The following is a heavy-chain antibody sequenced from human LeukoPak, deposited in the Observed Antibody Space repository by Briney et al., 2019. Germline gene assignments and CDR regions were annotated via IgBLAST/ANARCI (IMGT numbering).Heavy chain of an antibody. CDR2: ISSSSSYT. Sequence: GGSLRLSCAASGFTFSSYSMNWVRQAPGKGLEWVSSISSSSSYTYYADSVKGRFTISRDNAKNSLYLQMNSLRAEDTAVYYCARGGSSGWYRNYYYMDVWGKGTTVTVSS. CDR1: GFTFSSYS. J-gene: IGHJ6*03. D-gene: IGHD6-19*01. CDR3: ARGGSSGWYRNYYYMDV. V-gene: IGHV3-21*01.